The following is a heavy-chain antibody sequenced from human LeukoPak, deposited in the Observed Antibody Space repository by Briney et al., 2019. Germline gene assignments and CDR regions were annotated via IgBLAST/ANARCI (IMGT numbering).Heavy chain of an antibody. Sequence: SVKVSCKASGGTFSSYAISWVRQAPGQGLEWMGRIIPIFGTANYAQKFQGRVTITTDESTSAAYMELSSLRSEDTAVYYCASAPGSHFDYWGQGTLVTVSP. CDR3: ASAPGSHFDY. CDR1: GGTFSSYA. J-gene: IGHJ4*02. V-gene: IGHV1-69*05. CDR2: IIPIFGTA.